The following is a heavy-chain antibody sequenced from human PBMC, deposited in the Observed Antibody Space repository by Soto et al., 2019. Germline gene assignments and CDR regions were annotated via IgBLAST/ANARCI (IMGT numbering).Heavy chain of an antibody. V-gene: IGHV3-30*18. J-gene: IGHJ6*02. D-gene: IGHD6-13*01. CDR1: GFTFSSYG. CDR2: ISYDGSNK. CDR3: AKDKIRPDSSSWYWEGGMDV. Sequence: QVQLVESGGGVVQPGRSLRLSCAASGFTFSSYGMHWVRQAPGKGLEWVAVISYDGSNKYYADSVKGRFTISRDNSKNTLYLQMNSLRAEDTAVYYCAKDKIRPDSSSWYWEGGMDVWGQGTTVTVSS.